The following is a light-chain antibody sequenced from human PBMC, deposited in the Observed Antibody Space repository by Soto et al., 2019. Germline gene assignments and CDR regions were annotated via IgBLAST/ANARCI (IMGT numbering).Light chain of an antibody. CDR3: QQSFSAPPT. Sequence: DIQMTQSPSALSASVGDRVTITCRASQNIKKYLNWYRQKPGKAPDLLIYTASSLQVGFPSRFSGSGSGTDFSLTITSLQPEDSAIYFCQQSFSAPPTFGGGTKVEIK. V-gene: IGKV1-39*01. CDR1: QNIKKY. CDR2: TAS. J-gene: IGKJ4*01.